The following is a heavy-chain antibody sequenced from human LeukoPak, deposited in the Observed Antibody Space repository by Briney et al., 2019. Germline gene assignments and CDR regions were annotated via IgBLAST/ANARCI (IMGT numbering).Heavy chain of an antibody. CDR2: IIPIFGTA. CDR3: ARSGGLERRLGV. Sequence: SVKVSCKASGGTFSSYAISWVRHAPGQGLEWMGGIIPIFGTANYAQKFQGRVTITADESTSTAYMELSSLRSEDAAVYDCARSGGLERRLGVWGQGTLVTVSS. D-gene: IGHD1-1*01. CDR1: GGTFSSYA. V-gene: IGHV1-69*13. J-gene: IGHJ4*02.